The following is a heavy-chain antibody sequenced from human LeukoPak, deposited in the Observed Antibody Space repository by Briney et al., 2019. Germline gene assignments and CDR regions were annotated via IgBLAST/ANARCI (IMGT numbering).Heavy chain of an antibody. Sequence: GGSLRLSCAASGFTVGSNYMSWVRQAPGKGLQWVSIIYSGGSTYYPDSVKGRFTISRDNSKNSLYLQMNSLRAEDTAVYYCARDRSYIAADFDYWGQGTLVTVSS. V-gene: IGHV3-53*01. D-gene: IGHD6-13*01. CDR2: IYSGGST. CDR3: ARDRSYIAADFDY. CDR1: GFTVGSNY. J-gene: IGHJ4*02.